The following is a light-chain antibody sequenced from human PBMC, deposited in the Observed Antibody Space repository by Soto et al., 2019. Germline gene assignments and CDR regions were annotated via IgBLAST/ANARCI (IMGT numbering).Light chain of an antibody. J-gene: IGKJ4*01. V-gene: IGKV3-11*01. Sequence: EIVLTQSPATLSLSPGERATLSCRASQSVSSYLAWYQQKPGQAPRLLIYDASNRATGIPGRFSGSGSGTDFTLTISSLEPEDFAVYYWQQRSNWPFTFGGGTKVEIK. CDR3: QQRSNWPFT. CDR2: DAS. CDR1: QSVSSY.